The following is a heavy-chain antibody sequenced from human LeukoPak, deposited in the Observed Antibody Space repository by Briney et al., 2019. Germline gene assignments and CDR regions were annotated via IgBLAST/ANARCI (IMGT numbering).Heavy chain of an antibody. Sequence: PSETLSLTCAVYGGSFSGYYWSWIRQPPGKGLEWIGEINHSGSTNYNPSLKSRVTISVDTSKNQFSLKLSSVTAADTAVYYCARGMYGDYGRLRGRPFFFDYWGQGTLVTVSS. D-gene: IGHD4-17*01. CDR1: GGSFSGYY. CDR3: ARGMYGDYGRLRGRPFFFDY. J-gene: IGHJ4*02. CDR2: INHSGST. V-gene: IGHV4-34*01.